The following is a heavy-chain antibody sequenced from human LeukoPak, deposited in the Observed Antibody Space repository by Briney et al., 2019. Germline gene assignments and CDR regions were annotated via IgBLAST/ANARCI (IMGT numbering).Heavy chain of an antibody. Sequence: GGSLRLSCAASGFTFSSYGMHWVRQAPGKGLEWVAVIWFDGSNNYYADSVKGRFTISRDNSKNTLSLQVNSLRAEDTAVYYCAFNNNFKYWGQGTLVIVSS. V-gene: IGHV3-33*01. CDR3: AFNNNFKY. CDR2: IWFDGSNN. D-gene: IGHD1/OR15-1a*01. J-gene: IGHJ4*02. CDR1: GFTFSSYG.